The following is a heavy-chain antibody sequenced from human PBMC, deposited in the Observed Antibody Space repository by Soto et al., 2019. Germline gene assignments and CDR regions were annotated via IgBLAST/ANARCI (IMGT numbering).Heavy chain of an antibody. CDR1: GGSISSYY. Sequence: SETLSLTCTVSGGSISSYYWSWIRQPPGKGLEWIGYIYYSGSTNYNPSLKSRVTISVDTSKNQFSLKLSSVTAADTAVYYCARGHSYGYGDYYYYGMDVWGQGTTVT. V-gene: IGHV4-59*01. CDR2: IYYSGST. D-gene: IGHD5-18*01. J-gene: IGHJ6*02. CDR3: ARGHSYGYGDYYYYGMDV.